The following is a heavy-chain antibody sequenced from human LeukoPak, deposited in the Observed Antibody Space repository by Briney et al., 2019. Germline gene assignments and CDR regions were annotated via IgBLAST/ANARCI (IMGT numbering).Heavy chain of an antibody. CDR2: IYYSGST. CDR3: ARGGSSGWDAFDI. V-gene: IGHV4-39*07. CDR1: GGSISSSSYY. Sequence: SETLSLTCTVSGGSISSSSYYWGWIRQPPGKGLEWIGSIYYSGSTYYNPSLKSRVTISVDTSKNQFSLKLSSVTAADTAVYYCARGGSSGWDAFDIWGQGTMVTVSS. J-gene: IGHJ3*02. D-gene: IGHD6-19*01.